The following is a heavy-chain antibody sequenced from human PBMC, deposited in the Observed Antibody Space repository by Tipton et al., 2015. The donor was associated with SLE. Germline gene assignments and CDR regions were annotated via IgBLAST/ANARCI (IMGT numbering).Heavy chain of an antibody. V-gene: IGHV4-39*07. Sequence: TLSLTCTVSGGSISSSSYYWGWIRQPPGKGLEWIGSIYHSGSTYYNPSLKSRVTISVDTSKNQFSLKLSSVTAADTAVYYCASNMQRAAAAEEYFQHWGQGTLVTVSS. J-gene: IGHJ1*01. CDR3: ASNMQRAAAAEEYFQH. CDR1: GGSISSSSYY. D-gene: IGHD6-13*01. CDR2: IYHSGST.